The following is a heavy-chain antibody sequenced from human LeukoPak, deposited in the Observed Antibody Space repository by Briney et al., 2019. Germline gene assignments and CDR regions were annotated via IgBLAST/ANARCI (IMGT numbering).Heavy chain of an antibody. V-gene: IGHV3-21*01. D-gene: IGHD1-26*01. CDR2: ISSSNSYI. J-gene: IGHJ6*03. CDR1: GFTFSSYS. Sequence: GGSLRLSCAASGFTFSSYSMNWVRQAPGKGLEWVSSISSSNSYIYYADSVKGRFTISRDNAKNSLYLQMNSLRAEDTAVYYCARAQGSYYHYYMDVWGKGTTVTVSS. CDR3: ARAQGSYYHYYMDV.